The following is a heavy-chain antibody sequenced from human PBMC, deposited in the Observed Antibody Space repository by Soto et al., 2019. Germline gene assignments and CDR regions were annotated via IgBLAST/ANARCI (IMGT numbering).Heavy chain of an antibody. D-gene: IGHD2-8*01. CDR1: GGSISTYY. Sequence: QVQLQESGPGLVKPSETLSLTCTVSGGSISTYYWNWIRQPPGKGLEWIGYIYYGGSANYNPSLKSRVTISVDTSKKQFSLKLSSVTAADTAVYYCARGGHCTNGVCPALDYWGQGTLVTVSS. CDR2: IYYGGSA. J-gene: IGHJ4*02. V-gene: IGHV4-59*08. CDR3: ARGGHCTNGVCPALDY.